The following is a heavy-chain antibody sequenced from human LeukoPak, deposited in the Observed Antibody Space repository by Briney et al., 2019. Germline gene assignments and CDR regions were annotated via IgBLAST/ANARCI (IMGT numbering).Heavy chain of an antibody. D-gene: IGHD6-13*01. J-gene: IGHJ4*02. CDR3: ARDARASAGTFPLDY. CDR2: ISSSSSYI. V-gene: IGHV3-21*01. Sequence: GGSLRLSCAASGFIFSSYSMNCVRQAPGKGLEWVSSISSSSSYIYYADSVKGRFTISRDNAKNSLYLQMNSLRAEDTAVYYCARDARASAGTFPLDYWGQGTLVTVSS. CDR1: GFIFSSYS.